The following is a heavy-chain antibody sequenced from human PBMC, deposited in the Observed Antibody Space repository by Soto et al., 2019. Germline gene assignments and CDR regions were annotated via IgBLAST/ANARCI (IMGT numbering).Heavy chain of an antibody. CDR2: IIPLFRTP. Sequence: QVQLVQSGAEMKEPGSSVKVSCKTSGGTFSSSAISWLRQAPGQGLEWMGGIIPLFRTPDYAQKFQGRVTIAADESTSTAYMERSSLRSEDTAVYYCASDNDRLQLGGNYYYILDVWGQGTTITVSS. CDR1: GGTFSSSA. J-gene: IGHJ6*02. V-gene: IGHV1-69*12. CDR3: ASDNDRLQLGGNYYYILDV. D-gene: IGHD4-4*01.